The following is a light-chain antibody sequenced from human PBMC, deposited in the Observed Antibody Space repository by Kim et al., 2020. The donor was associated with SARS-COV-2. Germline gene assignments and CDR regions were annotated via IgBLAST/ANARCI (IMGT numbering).Light chain of an antibody. CDR3: GADHGSGSNFVREV. CDR2: VGTGGIVG. J-gene: IGLJ2*01. Sequence: ELTQPPSASASLGASVTLTCTLSSGYSNYKVDWYQQRPGKGPRFVMRVGTGGIVGSKGGGIPDRFSVLGSGLNRYLTIKNIQEEDESDYHCGADHGSGSNFVREVFGGGTQLTVL. V-gene: IGLV9-49*03. CDR1: SGYSNYK.